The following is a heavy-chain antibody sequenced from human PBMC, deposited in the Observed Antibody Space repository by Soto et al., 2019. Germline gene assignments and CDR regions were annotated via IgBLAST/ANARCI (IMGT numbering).Heavy chain of an antibody. V-gene: IGHV1-69*12. D-gene: IGHD6-13*01. Sequence: QVQLVQSGAEVKKPGSSVKVSCKASGGTFSSYAISWVRQAPGQGLEWMGGIIPIFGTANYAQKFQGRVTITADESTSTAYMELRSLGSEDTAVYYCASAVGSSSWRYYYGMDVWGQGTTVTVSS. CDR3: ASAVGSSSWRYYYGMDV. J-gene: IGHJ6*02. CDR1: GGTFSSYA. CDR2: IIPIFGTA.